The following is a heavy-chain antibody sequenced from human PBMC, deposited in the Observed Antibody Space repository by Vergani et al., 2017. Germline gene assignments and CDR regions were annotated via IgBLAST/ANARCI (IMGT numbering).Heavy chain of an antibody. CDR1: GFTFSNAW. CDR2: IKSKTDGGTT. D-gene: IGHD1-26*01. J-gene: IGHJ6*02. Sequence: EVQLVESGGGLVKPGGSLRLSCAASGFTFSNAWMSWVRQAPGKGLEWVGRIKSKTDGGTTDYAAPVKGRFTISRDDSKNTLYLQMNSLRAEDTAVYYCARAGNEGDRVGPVYYYYGMDVWGQGTTVTVSS. CDR3: ARAGNEGDRVGPVYYYYGMDV. V-gene: IGHV3-15*01.